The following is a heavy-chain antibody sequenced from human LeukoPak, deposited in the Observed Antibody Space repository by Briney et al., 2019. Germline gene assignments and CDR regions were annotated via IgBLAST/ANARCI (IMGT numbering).Heavy chain of an antibody. Sequence: PGGSLRLSCAASGFTFSSYAMSWVRQTPGKGLEWVSCISSSSSHIYYADSVQGRFTISRDNAKSSLYLQMNSLRAEDTAVYYCARGGCTSTSCPSETFDYWGQGTLVTVSS. CDR1: GFTFSSYA. D-gene: IGHD2-2*01. V-gene: IGHV3-21*01. J-gene: IGHJ4*02. CDR2: ISSSSSHI. CDR3: ARGGCTSTSCPSETFDY.